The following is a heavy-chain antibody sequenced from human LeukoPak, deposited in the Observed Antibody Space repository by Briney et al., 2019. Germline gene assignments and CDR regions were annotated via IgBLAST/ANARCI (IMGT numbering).Heavy chain of an antibody. CDR3: ARQWELLVYFDY. CDR2: IYHSGST. J-gene: IGHJ4*02. CDR1: GGSISSGGYS. D-gene: IGHD1-26*01. Sequence: SETLSLTCAVSGGSISSGGYSWSWIRQPPGKGLEWIGYIYHSGSTNYNPSLKSRVTISVDTSKNQFSLKLSSVTAADTAVYYCARQWELLVYFDYWGQGTLVTVSS. V-gene: IGHV4-30-2*01.